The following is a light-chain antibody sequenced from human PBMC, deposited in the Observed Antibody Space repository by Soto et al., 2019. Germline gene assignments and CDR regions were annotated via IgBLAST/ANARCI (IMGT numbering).Light chain of an antibody. V-gene: IGKV2-28*01. CDR2: LGS. Sequence: DIVMTQSPLSLPVTPGEPASISCRSSQSLMHTTGYNYLHWYLQKPGQSPQLLMYLGSDRASGVPDRFSGSGSGTDFTLTISRVEAEDVGFYYCMQALQTPCTFGPGTTVDI. J-gene: IGKJ3*01. CDR1: QSLMHTTGYNY. CDR3: MQALQTPCT.